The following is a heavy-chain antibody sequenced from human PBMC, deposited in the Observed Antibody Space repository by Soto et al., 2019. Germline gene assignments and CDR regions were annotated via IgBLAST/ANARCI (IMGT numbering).Heavy chain of an antibody. Sequence: QVQLVESGGGVVQPGRSLRLSCVASGFTFSNYAMYWVRQAPGKGLEGVTVIWYDGTNKNYADSVKGRLTISRDNSKKTLYLQMNSLRVEDTAVYYCSRGRGTAVATPYSWGQGVQVTVSS. CDR1: GFTFSNYA. D-gene: IGHD4-17*01. J-gene: IGHJ4*02. CDR3: SRGRGTAVATPYS. CDR2: IWYDGTNK. V-gene: IGHV3-33*01.